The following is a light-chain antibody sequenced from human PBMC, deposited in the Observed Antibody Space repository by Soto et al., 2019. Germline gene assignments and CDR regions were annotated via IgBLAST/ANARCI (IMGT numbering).Light chain of an antibody. J-gene: IGKJ2*01. V-gene: IGKV3-20*01. CDR2: GAA. Sequence: EIGLTQSPGTLSLSPGESATLSCRASQSVTTNYLAWYQHNPGQAPRGLSYGAAIRSTGIPDRFSGSGSGTAFTLTISRLEPEYVAVYYCHHYGTSLTCGQGTKMEIK. CDR1: QSVTTNY. CDR3: HHYGTSLT.